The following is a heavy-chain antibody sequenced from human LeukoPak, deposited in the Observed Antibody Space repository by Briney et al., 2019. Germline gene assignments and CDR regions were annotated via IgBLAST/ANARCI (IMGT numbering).Heavy chain of an antibody. Sequence: SETLSLTCAVSGYSISSGYYWGWIRQPPGKGLEWIGSIYHSGSTYYNPSLKSRVTISVDASKNQFSLKLSSVTAADTAVYYCARADYGDFDYWGQGTLVTVSS. CDR3: ARADYGDFDY. V-gene: IGHV4-38-2*01. CDR1: GYSISSGYY. D-gene: IGHD4-17*01. CDR2: IYHSGST. J-gene: IGHJ4*02.